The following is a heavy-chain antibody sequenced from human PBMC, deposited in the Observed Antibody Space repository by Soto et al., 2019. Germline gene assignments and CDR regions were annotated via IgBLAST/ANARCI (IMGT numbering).Heavy chain of an antibody. D-gene: IGHD3-22*01. V-gene: IGHV2-5*01. CDR1: FSLSTSGVG. CDR3: AHSPHYYDSSGYYYGSYYYYGMDV. J-gene: IGHJ6*02. Sequence: FSLSTSGVGVGWIRQPPGKALEWLALIYWNDDKRYSPSLKSRLTITKDTSKNQVVLTMTNMDPVDTATYYCAHSPHYYDSSGYYYGSYYYYGMDVWGQGTTVTVSS. CDR2: IYWNDDK.